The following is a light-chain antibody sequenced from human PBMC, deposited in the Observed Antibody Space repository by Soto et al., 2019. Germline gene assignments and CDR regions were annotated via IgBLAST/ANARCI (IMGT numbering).Light chain of an antibody. CDR1: SSNTGTNS. CDR2: NNN. V-gene: IGLV1-44*01. Sequence: QSVLTQPPSASGTPGQRVTISCSGNSSNTGTNSVNWYQHLPGTAPKLLIFNNNRRPSGVLDRFSGSKSGTSVSLAISGLQSEDEAHYYCAAWDDRLKGVVFGGGTQLTVL. CDR3: AAWDDRLKGVV. J-gene: IGLJ2*01.